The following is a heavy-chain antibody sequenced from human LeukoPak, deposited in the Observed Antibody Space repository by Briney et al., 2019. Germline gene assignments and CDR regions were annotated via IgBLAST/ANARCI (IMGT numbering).Heavy chain of an antibody. J-gene: IGHJ4*02. CDR1: GFTVSSNF. V-gene: IGHV3-66*01. Sequence: GGSVRLSCAVSGFTVSSNFMSWVRQAPGKGPEWVSVIYTSGITYYADSVRGRFSISRDNSKNTLYLQMDSLTVEDTAVYYCAREDAGGTYSFDYWGQGTLVTVSS. CDR3: AREDAGGTYSFDY. D-gene: IGHD1-26*01. CDR2: IYTSGIT.